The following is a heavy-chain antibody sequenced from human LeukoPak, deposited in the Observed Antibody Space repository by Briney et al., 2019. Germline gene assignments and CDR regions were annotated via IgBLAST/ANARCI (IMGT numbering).Heavy chain of an antibody. CDR3: SRSSSRNFGVVIKSYYYYMDV. CDR1: GFTFSGSA. Sequence: GGSLRLSCAASGFTFSGSAIHWVRQASGKGLERVGRIRSKADYAASVKGKFTISRDDSKNTAYLQMNSLKTEDTAVYYCSRSSSRNFGVVIKSYYYYMDVWGKGTTVTVSS. J-gene: IGHJ6*03. D-gene: IGHD3-3*01. V-gene: IGHV3-73*01. CDR2: IRSKAD.